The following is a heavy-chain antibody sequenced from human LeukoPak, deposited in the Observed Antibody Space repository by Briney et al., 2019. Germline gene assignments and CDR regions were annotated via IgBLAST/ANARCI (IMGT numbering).Heavy chain of an antibody. D-gene: IGHD3-10*01. Sequence: SETLSLTCGVYGGSFRGYYWNWIRQPPGKGLEWIGEINHSGSTNYNPSLKSRVTISVDTSKNQFSLKLSPVTAADTAVYYCARGRVRYMDVWGKGTTVTVSS. CDR1: GGSFRGYY. J-gene: IGHJ6*03. CDR3: ARGRVRYMDV. V-gene: IGHV4-34*01. CDR2: INHSGST.